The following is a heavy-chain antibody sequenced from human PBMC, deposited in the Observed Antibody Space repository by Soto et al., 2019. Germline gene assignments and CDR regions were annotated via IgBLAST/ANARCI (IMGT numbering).Heavy chain of an antibody. CDR2: IYYSGST. CDR3: AREEVRGALFDY. V-gene: IGHV4-59*01. CDR1: GGSISSYY. Sequence: SETLSLTCTVSGGSISSYYWSWIRQPPGKGLEWIGYIYYSGSTNYNPYLKSRVTISVDTSKNQFSLKLSSVTAADTAVYYCAREEVRGALFDYWGQGTLVTVSS. D-gene: IGHD3-10*01. J-gene: IGHJ4*02.